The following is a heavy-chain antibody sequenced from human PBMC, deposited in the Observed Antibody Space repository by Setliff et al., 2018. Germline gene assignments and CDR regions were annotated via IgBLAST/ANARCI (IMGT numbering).Heavy chain of an antibody. D-gene: IGHD3-10*01. J-gene: IGHJ4*02. CDR3: ARSENCYSTHCPPYGY. CDR2: ISSSSSYI. CDR1: GFTFSSYS. V-gene: IGHV3-21*04. Sequence: LSLSCAASGFTFSSYSMNWVRQAPGKGLEWVSSISSSSSYIYYADSVKGRFTISRDNAQNSLYLQMNSLRAEDSAMYYCARSENCYSTHCPPYGYWGQGALVTVSS.